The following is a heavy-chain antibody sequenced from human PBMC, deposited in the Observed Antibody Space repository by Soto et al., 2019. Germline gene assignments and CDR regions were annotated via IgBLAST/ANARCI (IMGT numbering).Heavy chain of an antibody. CDR3: AKDSGYCSGGSCYSGDWYFDL. Sequence: PGGSLRLFCAASGFTFSSYAMSWVRQAPGKGLEWVSAISGSGGSTYYADSVKGRFTISRDNSKNTLYLQMNSLKAEDTAVYYCAKDSGYCSGGSCYSGDWYFDLWGRGTLVTVSS. CDR2: ISGSGGST. D-gene: IGHD2-15*01. V-gene: IGHV3-23*01. CDR1: GFTFSSYA. J-gene: IGHJ2*01.